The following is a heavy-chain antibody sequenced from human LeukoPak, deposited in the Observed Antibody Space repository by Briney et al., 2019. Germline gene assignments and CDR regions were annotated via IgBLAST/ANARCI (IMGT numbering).Heavy chain of an antibody. CDR3: ARDPTSYGGIDY. CDR2: IYYSGST. D-gene: IGHD4-23*01. V-gene: IGHV4-31*03. CDR1: GGSISSGGYY. J-gene: IGHJ4*02. Sequence: SQTLSLTCTVSGGSISSGGYYWSWIRQHPGKGLEWIGYIYYSGSTYYNPSLKSRVTISVDTYKNQFSLKLSSVTAADTAVYYCARDPTSYGGIDYWGQGTLVTVSS.